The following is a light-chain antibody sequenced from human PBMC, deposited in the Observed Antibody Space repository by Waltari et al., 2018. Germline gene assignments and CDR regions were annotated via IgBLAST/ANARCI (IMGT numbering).Light chain of an antibody. V-gene: IGKV3-11*01. CDR1: QSVSSF. CDR3: QQRSNWPLT. J-gene: IGKJ4*01. CDR2: DAS. Sequence: EIVLTQSPATLYLSPGARGTLSCRASQSVSSFLTWFQQKPGQAPRLLIYDASKRATGIPARFSGSGSGTDFTLTISSLEPEDFAVYYCQQRSNWPLTFGGGTKVEFK.